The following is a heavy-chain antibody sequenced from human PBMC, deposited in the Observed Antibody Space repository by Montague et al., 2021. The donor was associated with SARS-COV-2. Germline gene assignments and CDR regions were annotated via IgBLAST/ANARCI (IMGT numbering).Heavy chain of an antibody. J-gene: IGHJ5*02. CDR3: ARERYSFSLTRGSTWFDP. CDR1: GGSISSSSYY. CDR2: IYHSGST. D-gene: IGHD3-9*01. Sequence: SETLSLTCTVSGGSISSSSYYWGWIRQPPGKGLEWIGSIYHSGSTNYNPSLKSRVTISVDTSKNQFSLKLSSVTAADTAVYYCARERYSFSLTRGSTWFDPWGQGTLVTVSS. V-gene: IGHV4-39*07.